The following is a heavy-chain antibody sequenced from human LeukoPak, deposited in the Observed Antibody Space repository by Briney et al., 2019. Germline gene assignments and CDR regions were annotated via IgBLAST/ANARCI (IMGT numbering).Heavy chain of an antibody. CDR1: GFTLSAYW. CDR3: ARTYPGIARAGTFDY. V-gene: IGHV3-7*01. J-gene: IGHJ4*02. CDR2: INQDGSEK. D-gene: IGHD6-19*01. Sequence: GGSLRLSCAASGFTLSAYWMGGVRQAPGEGLGWVANINQDGSEKYYVDSVKGRFTISRDNARNSLFLQSNSLRAEDTAVYFCARTYPGIARAGTFDYWGQGTRVTFSS.